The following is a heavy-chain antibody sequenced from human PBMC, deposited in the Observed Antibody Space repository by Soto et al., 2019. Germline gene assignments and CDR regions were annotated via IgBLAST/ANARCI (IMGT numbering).Heavy chain of an antibody. D-gene: IGHD6-13*01. Sequence: QVQLVQSGAEVKKPGSSVKVSCKASGGTFSSYAISWVRQAPGQGLEWMGGIIPIFGTANYAQKLQGRVTITADESTSTAYMELSSLRSEDTAVYYCARDSAAAAGDYYYGMDVWGQGTTVTVSS. CDR3: ARDSAAAAGDYYYGMDV. V-gene: IGHV1-69*01. CDR1: GGTFSSYA. J-gene: IGHJ6*02. CDR2: IIPIFGTA.